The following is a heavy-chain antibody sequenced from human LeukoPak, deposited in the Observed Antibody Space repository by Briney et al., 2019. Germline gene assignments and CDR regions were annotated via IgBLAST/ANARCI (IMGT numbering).Heavy chain of an antibody. V-gene: IGHV4-59*01. D-gene: IGHD5-18*01. Sequence: SETLSLTCTVSGGSISSYYWSWIRQPPGKGLEWIGYIYYSGSTNYNPSPKSRVTISVDTSKNQFSLKLSSVTAADTAVYYCARDRTAMVTPAYYMDVWGKGTTVTVSS. CDR1: GGSISSYY. J-gene: IGHJ6*03. CDR2: IYYSGST. CDR3: ARDRTAMVTPAYYMDV.